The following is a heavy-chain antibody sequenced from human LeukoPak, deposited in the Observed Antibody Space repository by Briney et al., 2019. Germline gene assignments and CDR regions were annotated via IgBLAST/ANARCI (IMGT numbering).Heavy chain of an antibody. D-gene: IGHD3-9*01. J-gene: IGHJ4*02. CDR3: ARDNDWAFHY. CDR1: GFPFGLYV. CDR2: INHNGETI. Sequence: PGGSLRLSCAASGFPFGLYVMSWVRQAPGKGLEWVAYINHNGETIYYPDSVKGRFTVSKDNAKNSLYLQMNSLRDEDTAIYYCARDNDWAFHYWGQGALVTISS. V-gene: IGHV3-48*02.